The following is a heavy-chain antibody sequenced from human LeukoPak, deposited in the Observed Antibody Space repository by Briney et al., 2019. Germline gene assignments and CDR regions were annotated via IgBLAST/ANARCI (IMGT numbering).Heavy chain of an antibody. CDR1: GFTFSSYA. J-gene: IGHJ4*02. CDR2: ISASGDTT. D-gene: IGHD2-15*01. V-gene: IGHV3-23*01. Sequence: PGGSLRLSCAASGFTFSSYAMGWVRQAPGKGLEWVSLISASGDTTYYADSVRGRFTISRDNSENTLYLQMNSLRAEDTALYYCAKDLRCTDGSCKYFESWGQGTLVTVSS. CDR3: AKDLRCTDGSCKYFES.